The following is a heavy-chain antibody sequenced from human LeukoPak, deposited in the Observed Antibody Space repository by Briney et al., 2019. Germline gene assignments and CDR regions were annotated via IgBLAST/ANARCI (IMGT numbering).Heavy chain of an antibody. CDR1: GGSFSGYY. CDR3: ARENRKSSDVYDSSGYFPYYYYGMDV. J-gene: IGHJ6*02. D-gene: IGHD3-22*01. Sequence: PSETLSLTCAVYGGSFSGYYWSWIRQPPGKGLEWIGEINHSGSTNYNPSLKSRVTISVDTSKNQFSLKLSSVTAADTAVYYCARENRKSSDVYDSSGYFPYYYYGMDVWGQGTTVTVSS. V-gene: IGHV4-34*09. CDR2: INHSGST.